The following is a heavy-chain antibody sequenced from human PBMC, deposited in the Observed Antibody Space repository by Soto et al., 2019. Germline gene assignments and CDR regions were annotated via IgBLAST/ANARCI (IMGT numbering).Heavy chain of an antibody. CDR2: INPSDGST. CDR1: GYTFTSYY. V-gene: IGHV1-46*03. Sequence: GASVKVSCKASGYTFTSYYMHWVRQAPGQGLEWMGIINPSDGSTSYAQKFQGRVTMTRDTSTSTVYMELSSLRSEDTAVYYCARDNIGAYYDFWSGYFHPYYMDVWGKGTTVTVS. D-gene: IGHD3-3*01. J-gene: IGHJ6*03. CDR3: ARDNIGAYYDFWSGYFHPYYMDV.